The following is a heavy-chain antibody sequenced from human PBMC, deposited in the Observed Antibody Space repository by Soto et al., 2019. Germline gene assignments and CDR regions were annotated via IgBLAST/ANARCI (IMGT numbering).Heavy chain of an antibody. V-gene: IGHV4-31*03. CDR2: IYYSGST. J-gene: IGHJ6*03. D-gene: IGHD2-2*01. CDR1: GGSISSGGYY. Sequence: NPSETLSLTCTVSGGSISSGGYYWSWIRQHPGKGLEWIGYIYYSGSTYYNPSLKSRVTISVDTSKNQFSLKLSSVTAADTAVYYFAREVVPAAMPGYYYYMDVWGKGTTVTVSS. CDR3: AREVVPAAMPGYYYYMDV.